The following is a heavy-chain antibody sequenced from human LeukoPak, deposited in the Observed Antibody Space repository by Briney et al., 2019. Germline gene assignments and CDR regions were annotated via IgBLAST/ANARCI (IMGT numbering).Heavy chain of an antibody. J-gene: IGHJ5*02. D-gene: IGHD3-3*01. V-gene: IGHV4-30-2*01. Sequence: SETLSLTCAVSGGSISSGGYSWSWIRQPPGKGLEWIGYIYHSGSTNYNPSLKSRVTISVDTSKNQFSLKLSSVTAADTAVYYCARGYYDFWSGYYTGTFYAPLTNWFDPWGQGTLVTVSS. CDR2: IYHSGST. CDR3: ARGYYDFWSGYYTGTFYAPLTNWFDP. CDR1: GGSISSGGYS.